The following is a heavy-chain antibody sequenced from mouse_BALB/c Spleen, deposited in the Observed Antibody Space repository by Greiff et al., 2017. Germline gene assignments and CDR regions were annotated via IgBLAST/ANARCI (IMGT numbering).Heavy chain of an antibody. D-gene: IGHD2-1*01. J-gene: IGHJ4*01. CDR2: IWGDGST. CDR3: ARDGNYGRNAMDY. CDR1: GFSLTGYG. V-gene: IGHV2-6-7*01. Sequence: LVAPSQSLSITCTVSGFSLTGYGVNWVRQPPGKGLEWLGMIWGDGSTDYNSALKSRLSISKDNSKSQVFLKMNSLQTDDTARYYCARDGNYGRNAMDYWGQGTSVTVSS.